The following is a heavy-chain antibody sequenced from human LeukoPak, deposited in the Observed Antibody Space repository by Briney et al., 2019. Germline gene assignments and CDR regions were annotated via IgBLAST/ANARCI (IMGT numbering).Heavy chain of an antibody. J-gene: IGHJ6*02. CDR2: IKQDGSEK. V-gene: IGHV3-7*01. Sequence: PGGSLRLSCAASGFTFSSYWMSWVRQAPGKGLEWVANIKQDGSEKYYVDSVKGRFTISRDNAKNSLYLQMNSLRAEDTAVYYCARVGDIFWYNYYYGMDVWGQGTTVTVSS. CDR1: GFTFSSYW. CDR3: ARVGDIFWYNYYYGMDV. D-gene: IGHD3-9*01.